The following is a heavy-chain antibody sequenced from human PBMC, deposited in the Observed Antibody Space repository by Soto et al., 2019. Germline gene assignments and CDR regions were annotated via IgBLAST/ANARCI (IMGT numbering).Heavy chain of an antibody. Sequence: GGSLRLSCAASGFTFSSYGMHWVRQAPGKGLEWVAVIWYGGSDKYYADSVKGRFTISRDNSKSTLYLQMNSLRAEDTAMYYCARPRGYSYGSLYYGMDVWGQGTTVTVSS. CDR1: GFTFSSYG. D-gene: IGHD5-18*01. J-gene: IGHJ6*02. CDR2: IWYGGSDK. CDR3: ARPRGYSYGSLYYGMDV. V-gene: IGHV3-33*01.